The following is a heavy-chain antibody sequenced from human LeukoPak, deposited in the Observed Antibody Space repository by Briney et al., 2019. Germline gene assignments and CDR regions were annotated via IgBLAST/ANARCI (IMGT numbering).Heavy chain of an antibody. CDR1: GFTFSSHW. CDR2: INPGGSSI. CDR3: ARSNQADDY. Sequence: PGRSLRLSCAASGFTFSSHWMHWVRQVPGKGLVWVARINPGGSSITYADSVKGRFPISRDNAKNTLYLQMDSLRAEDTGVYYCARSNQADDYWGQGTLVTVSS. J-gene: IGHJ4*02. D-gene: IGHD1-14*01. V-gene: IGHV3-74*01.